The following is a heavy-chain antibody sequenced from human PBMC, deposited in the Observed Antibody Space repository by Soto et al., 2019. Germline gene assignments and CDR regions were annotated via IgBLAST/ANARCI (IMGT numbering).Heavy chain of an antibody. Sequence: QVQLQESGPGLVKPSETLSLTCTVSGGSISSYYWSWIRQPPGKGLEWIGYIYYSVSSNYNPSLKSRVTISVDTSNTQFSLRWRSVTAADTAVYYCARRYGRYFDYWGQGTLVSVSS. CDR2: IYYSVSS. J-gene: IGHJ4*02. CDR1: GGSISSYY. CDR3: ARRYGRYFDY. D-gene: IGHD4-17*01. V-gene: IGHV4-59*08.